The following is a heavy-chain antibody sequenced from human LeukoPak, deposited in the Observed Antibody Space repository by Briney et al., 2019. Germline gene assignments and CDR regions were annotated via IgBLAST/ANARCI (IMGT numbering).Heavy chain of an antibody. CDR1: GFTFGDYT. Sequence: NPGGSLRLSCTTSGFTFGDYTMSWFRQAPGKGLEWVGPIRNKAYGGTIEYAASVKGRFTISRDDSKSIGYLQMNSLKTEDTAVYYCVRDGQLPLFDYWGQGTLVTVSS. CDR2: IRNKAYGGTI. D-gene: IGHD4-23*01. V-gene: IGHV3-49*05. J-gene: IGHJ4*02. CDR3: VRDGQLPLFDY.